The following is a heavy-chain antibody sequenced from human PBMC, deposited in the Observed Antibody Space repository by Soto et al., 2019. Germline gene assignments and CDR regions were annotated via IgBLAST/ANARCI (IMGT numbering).Heavy chain of an antibody. J-gene: IGHJ3*02. Sequence: EVQLVESGGGLGQPGRSLRLSCAASGFIFDDYAMHWVRQAPGKGLEWVSGISWNSGTMGYADYVRGRFTISRDNAKNSLYLQMKSLRPDDTAFYYCAKQRDSSGYYKAGDAFDIWGQGTKVTVSS. V-gene: IGHV3-9*01. D-gene: IGHD3-22*01. CDR1: GFIFDDYA. CDR3: AKQRDSSGYYKAGDAFDI. CDR2: ISWNSGTM.